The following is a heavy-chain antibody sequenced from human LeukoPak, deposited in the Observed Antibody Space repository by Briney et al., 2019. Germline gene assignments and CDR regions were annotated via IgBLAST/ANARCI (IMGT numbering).Heavy chain of an antibody. CDR2: IDPEDGGT. Sequence: GATVKLSCKASGSIFTDYFIHWVQEAPGKGLGWMGRIDPEDGGTIYAKKFQGRVTIIADTSTNTAYMALRSLSFEDTAILYCAADARSPNTTPRGYYYMDVWGKATAVSVAS. J-gene: IGHJ6*03. D-gene: IGHD1-1*01. V-gene: IGHV1-69-2*01. CDR3: AADARSPNTTPRGYYYMDV. CDR1: GSIFTDYF.